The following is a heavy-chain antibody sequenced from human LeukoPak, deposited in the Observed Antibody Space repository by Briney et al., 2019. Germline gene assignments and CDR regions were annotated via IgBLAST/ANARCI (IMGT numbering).Heavy chain of an antibody. Sequence: SETLSLTCAVYGGSFSGYYWSWIRQPPGKGLEWIGEINHSGGTNYNPSLKSRVTISVDTSKNQFSLKLSSVTAADTAVYYCARGYGTFWGQGTLVTVSS. CDR1: GGSFSGYY. CDR3: ARGYGTF. V-gene: IGHV4-34*01. J-gene: IGHJ4*02. CDR2: INHSGGT. D-gene: IGHD4-17*01.